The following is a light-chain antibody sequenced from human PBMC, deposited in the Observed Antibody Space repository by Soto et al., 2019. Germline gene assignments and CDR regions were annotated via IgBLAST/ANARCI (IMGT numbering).Light chain of an antibody. V-gene: IGLV1-40*01. CDR1: SSNIGAGYD. CDR3: QSYGSSLKV. Sequence: QSVLTQPPSVSGAPGQRVTISCTGSSSNIGAGYDVHWYQQLPGTAPKLLIYGSINRPSGVPDRFSGSKSGTSASLAVTGLQAEDEAYYYCQSYGSSLKVFGGGTKLTVL. J-gene: IGLJ3*02. CDR2: GSI.